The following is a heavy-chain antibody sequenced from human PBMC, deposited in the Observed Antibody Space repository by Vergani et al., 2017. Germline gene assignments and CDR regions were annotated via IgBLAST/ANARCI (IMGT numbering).Heavy chain of an antibody. J-gene: IGHJ4*01. Sequence: QVQLQESGPGLVKPSQTLSLTCTVSGGSINSHNYYWSWIRQPAGKGLEWIGRIHTSGRTNYNPSLKSRVTMSEDTSKNQFSLNLTSVTAADTAVYFCARGSCLGGSCYKPLFYYWGQGILVTVSS. CDR1: GGSINSHNYY. CDR2: IHTSGRT. D-gene: IGHD2-15*01. CDR3: ARGSCLGGSCYKPLFYY. V-gene: IGHV4-61*02.